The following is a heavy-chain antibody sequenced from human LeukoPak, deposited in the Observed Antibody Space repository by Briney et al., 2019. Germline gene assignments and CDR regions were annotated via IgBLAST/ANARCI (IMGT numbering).Heavy chain of an antibody. Sequence: RGSLRLSCAASGFTVSSNYMSWVRQAPGKGLEWVSVIYSGGSTYYADSVKGRFTISRDNSKNTLYLQMNSLRAEDTAVYYCARDDYGDGYYYYGMDVWGQGTTVTVSS. D-gene: IGHD4-17*01. J-gene: IGHJ6*02. CDR2: IYSGGST. CDR3: ARDDYGDGYYYYGMDV. CDR1: GFTVSSNY. V-gene: IGHV3-53*01.